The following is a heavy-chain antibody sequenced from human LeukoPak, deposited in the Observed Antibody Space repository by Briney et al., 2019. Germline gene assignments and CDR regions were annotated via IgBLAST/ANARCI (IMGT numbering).Heavy chain of an antibody. Sequence: PSETLSLTCTVSGVSISSYYWSWIRQAAGKGLEWIGRIYTSGSTNYNPSLKRRVTISVDTSKNQFSLKLRSVTAADTAVYYCARVNGFPAAMFGWFDPWGQGTLVTVSS. D-gene: IGHD2-2*01. V-gene: IGHV4-4*07. J-gene: IGHJ5*02. CDR1: GVSISSYY. CDR2: IYTSGST. CDR3: ARVNGFPAAMFGWFDP.